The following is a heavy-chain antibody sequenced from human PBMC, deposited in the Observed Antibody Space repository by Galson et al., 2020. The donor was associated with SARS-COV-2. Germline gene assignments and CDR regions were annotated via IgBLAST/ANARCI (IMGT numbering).Heavy chain of an antibody. D-gene: IGHD3-16*01. J-gene: IGHJ4*02. CDR3: ARDLAFTPAGDI. CDR1: GFTIPNYW. CDR2: IWHVGSER. Sequence: ESLKTSCAASGFTIPNYWMSWVRQAPGKGLERGGNIWHVGSERHQVHSVRGRFTISIDNAKNSLYLELNSLRAEDTAVYYCARDLAFTPAGDIWGQGTLVTVSS. V-gene: IGHV3-7*03.